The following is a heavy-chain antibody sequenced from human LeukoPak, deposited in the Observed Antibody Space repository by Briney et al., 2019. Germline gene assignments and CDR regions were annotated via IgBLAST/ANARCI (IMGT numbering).Heavy chain of an antibody. CDR1: GFTFSSYW. J-gene: IGHJ3*02. D-gene: IGHD3-3*01. Sequence: GGSLRLSCAASGFTFSSYWMSWVRQAPGKGLEWVANIKQDGSEKYYVDSVKGRFTISRDNAKNSLYLQMNSLRAEDMALYYCAKDSKYRYDFWSGYYMGPDAFDIWGQGTMVTVSS. CDR3: AKDSKYRYDFWSGYYMGPDAFDI. CDR2: IKQDGSEK. V-gene: IGHV3-7*03.